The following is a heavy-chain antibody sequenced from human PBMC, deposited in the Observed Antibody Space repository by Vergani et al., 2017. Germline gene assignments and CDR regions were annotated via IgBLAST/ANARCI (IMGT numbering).Heavy chain of an antibody. V-gene: IGHV3-74*01. Sequence: EVQLVESGGGLVQPGGSLRLSCAASGFTFSSYWMHWVRQAPGKGLVWVSRINSDGSSTSYADSVKGRFTISRDNAKNTLYLQMNSLIAEDTAVYYCARGSDERWLQSLYYYYGMDVWGQGTTVTVSS. CDR2: INSDGSST. CDR3: ARGSDERWLQSLYYYYGMDV. CDR1: GFTFSSYW. J-gene: IGHJ6*02. D-gene: IGHD5-24*01.